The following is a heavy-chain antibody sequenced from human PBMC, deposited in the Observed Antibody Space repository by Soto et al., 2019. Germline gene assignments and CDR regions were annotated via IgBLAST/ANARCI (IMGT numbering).Heavy chain of an antibody. Sequence: QVQLQESGPGLVKPSETLSLTCTVSGDSVTSAGYYWSWVRQPPGRGLEWIGYIYDSGNTNYNPPLKRRLTMSVDTSETQVALILTSVTTAYTAMYFGARDIRGYIRTLDYWGQATLVSVPS. CDR2: IYDSGNT. J-gene: IGHJ4*02. V-gene: IGHV4-61*08. CDR3: ARDIRGYIRTLDY. CDR1: GDSVTSAGYY. D-gene: IGHD3-22*01.